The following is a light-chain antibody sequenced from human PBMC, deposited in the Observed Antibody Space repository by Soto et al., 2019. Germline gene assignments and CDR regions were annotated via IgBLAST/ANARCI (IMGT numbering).Light chain of an antibody. V-gene: IGKV3-20*01. CDR1: QSVSSSY. CDR3: QQYGSSPGT. Sequence: EIVLTQSPGTLSLSPGERATLSCRASQSVSSSYLAWYQQKPGQAPRLLIYGASSRATGIPDRFSGSGSGTDFILTISRLEPEDFAVYYCQQYGSSPGTFDQGTKVEIK. CDR2: GAS. J-gene: IGKJ1*01.